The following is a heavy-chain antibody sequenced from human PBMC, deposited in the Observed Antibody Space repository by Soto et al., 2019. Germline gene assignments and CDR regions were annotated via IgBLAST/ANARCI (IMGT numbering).Heavy chain of an antibody. CDR1: GYAFTSYG. CDR3: ARIGPPDYDYIWGPPTPAAWYLDL. CDR2: ISAYNGNT. D-gene: IGHD3-16*01. Sequence: GASVKVSCKASGYAFTSYGICWVRQAPGQGLEWMGWISAYNGNTNYAQKLQGRVTMTTDTSTSTAYMELRSLRSDDTAVYYCARIGPPDYDYIWGPPTPAAWYLDLWGRGTLVTVSS. J-gene: IGHJ2*01. V-gene: IGHV1-18*01.